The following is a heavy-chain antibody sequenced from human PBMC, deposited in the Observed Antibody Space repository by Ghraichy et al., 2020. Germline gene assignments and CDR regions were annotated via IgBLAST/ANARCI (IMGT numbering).Heavy chain of an antibody. J-gene: IGHJ6*02. CDR2: ISAYNGNT. CDR3: AREGIVVVVAATPFRYYYGMDV. V-gene: IGHV1-18*01. Sequence: ASVKVSCKASGYTFTSYGISWVRQAPGQGLEWMGWISAYNGNTNYAQKLQGRVTMTTDTSTSTAYMELRSLRSDDTAVYYCAREGIVVVVAATPFRYYYGMDVWGQGTTVTVSS. CDR1: GYTFTSYG. D-gene: IGHD2-15*01.